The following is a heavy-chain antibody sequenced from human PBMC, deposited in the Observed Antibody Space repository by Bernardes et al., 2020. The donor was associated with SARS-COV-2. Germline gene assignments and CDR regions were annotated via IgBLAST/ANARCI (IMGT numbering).Heavy chain of an antibody. CDR3: ARHVYSYDITGGMDV. J-gene: IGHJ6*02. V-gene: IGHV4-39*01. Sequence: SETLSLTCSASGDSIRTSDYYWGWIRRPPGKGLEWIGSRYRDGSSYYDPSLKSRVTISADTSKNQFSLKLTSVTSTDTAVYFCARHVYSYDITGGMDVWGQGTTVTVSS. CDR2: RYRDGSS. D-gene: IGHD3-9*01. CDR1: GDSIRTSDYY.